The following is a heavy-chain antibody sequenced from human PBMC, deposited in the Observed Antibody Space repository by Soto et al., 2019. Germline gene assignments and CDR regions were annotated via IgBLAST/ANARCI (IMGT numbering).Heavy chain of an antibody. CDR2: IYFSGST. Sequence: QLQLQESGPGLVKPSETLSLTCTVSGGSISSSSYYWGWIRQPPGKGLEWIGSIYFSGSTYYNPSRKSRVTISVDTSKNHFSLKLSPGTAADTAVYYCARQSVGWLQFGNGPPFDYWGQGTLVTVSS. D-gene: IGHD5-12*01. J-gene: IGHJ4*02. V-gene: IGHV4-39*01. CDR3: ARQSVGWLQFGNGPPFDY. CDR1: GGSISSSSYY.